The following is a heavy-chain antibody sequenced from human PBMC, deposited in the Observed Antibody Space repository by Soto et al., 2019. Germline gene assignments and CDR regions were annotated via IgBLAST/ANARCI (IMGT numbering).Heavy chain of an antibody. CDR1: GFTFSSYE. CDR2: IRSSGRSI. D-gene: IGHD3-22*01. V-gene: IGHV3-48*03. J-gene: IGHJ4*02. Sequence: GGSLRLSCVGSGFTFSSYEMNWVRQAPGKGLEWVSNIRSSGRSINYADSVKGRFTIPRDNAKNSLYLQMNSLRAEDTAVYYCTRVRDSNDYWGQGTLVTVSS. CDR3: TRVRDSNDY.